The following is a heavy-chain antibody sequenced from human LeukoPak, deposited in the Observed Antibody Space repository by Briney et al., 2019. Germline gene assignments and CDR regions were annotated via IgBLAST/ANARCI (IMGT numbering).Heavy chain of an antibody. V-gene: IGHV1-2*02. J-gene: IGHJ4*02. Sequence: ASVKVSCKASGYTFTGYYMHWVRQAPGQGLEWMGWINPNSGGTNYAQKFQGRVTMTRDTSISTAYMELSRLRSDDTAVYYCAREGGGGGFVDCLPQADYGAREPLVT. CDR2: INPNSGGT. CDR1: GYTFTGYY. D-gene: IGHD3-9*01. CDR3: AREGGGGGFVDCLPQADY.